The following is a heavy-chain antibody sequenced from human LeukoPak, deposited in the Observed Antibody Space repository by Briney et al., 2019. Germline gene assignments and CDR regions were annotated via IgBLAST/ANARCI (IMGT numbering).Heavy chain of an antibody. CDR2: ISSSSSTI. J-gene: IGHJ4*02. CDR3: AKDRGVTPYY. CDR1: GFTFSSYR. D-gene: IGHD3-10*01. Sequence: GGSRGSSVAAPGFTFSSYRMNWVGQAQGKGLEWVSYISSSSSTIYYADSVKGRFTISRDNSKNTLYLQMNSLRAEDTAVYYCAKDRGVTPYYWGQGTLVTVSS. V-gene: IGHV3-48*01.